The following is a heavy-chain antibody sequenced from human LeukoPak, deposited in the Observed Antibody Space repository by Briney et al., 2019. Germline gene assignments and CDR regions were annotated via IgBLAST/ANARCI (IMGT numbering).Heavy chain of an antibody. CDR3: ARESIAAAGFDY. D-gene: IGHD6-13*01. Sequence: SQTLSLTCTVSGVSISSGSYYWSWIRQPAGKGLEWIGRIYTSGSTNYNPSLKSRVTISVDTSKNQFSLKLSSVTAADTAVYYCARESIAAAGFDYWGQGTLVTVSS. J-gene: IGHJ4*02. CDR1: GVSISSGSYY. CDR2: IYTSGST. V-gene: IGHV4-61*02.